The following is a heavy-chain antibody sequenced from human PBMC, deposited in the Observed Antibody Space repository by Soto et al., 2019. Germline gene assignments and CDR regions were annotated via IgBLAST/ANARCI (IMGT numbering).Heavy chain of an antibody. Sequence: ASVKVSCKASGYTFTSYGISWVRQAPGQGLEWMGWISAYNGNTNYAQKLQGRVTMTTDTSTSTAYMELRSLRSDDTAVYYCAKALYSSSWDAFDYWGQGTLVTVSS. CDR1: GYTFTSYG. CDR2: ISAYNGNT. J-gene: IGHJ4*02. D-gene: IGHD6-13*01. V-gene: IGHV1-18*01. CDR3: AKALYSSSWDAFDY.